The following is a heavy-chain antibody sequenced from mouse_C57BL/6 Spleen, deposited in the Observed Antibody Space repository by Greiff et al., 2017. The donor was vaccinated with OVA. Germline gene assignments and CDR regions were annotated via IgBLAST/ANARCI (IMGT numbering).Heavy chain of an antibody. Sequence: QVQLQQPGAVLVRPGTSVKLSCKASGYTFTSYWMHWVKQRPGQGLEWIGVIDPSDSYTNYNQKFKGKATLTVDTSSSTAYMQLSSLTSEDSAVYYCARGYYGSSFPWFAYWGQGTLVTVSA. D-gene: IGHD1-1*01. CDR3: ARGYYGSSFPWFAY. J-gene: IGHJ3*01. V-gene: IGHV1-59*01. CDR1: GYTFTSYW. CDR2: IDPSDSYT.